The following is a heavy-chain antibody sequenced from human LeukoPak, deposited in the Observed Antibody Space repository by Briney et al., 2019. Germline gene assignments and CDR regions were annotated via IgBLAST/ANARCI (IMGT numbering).Heavy chain of an antibody. D-gene: IGHD1-26*01. J-gene: IGHJ4*02. CDR2: INHSGGT. Sequence: SETLSLTCAVYGGSFSGYYWSWIRQPPGKGLEWIAEINHSGGTNYNPSLKSRVTISVDTSNNQFSLKLSSVTAADTAVYYCARGGGTVDYWGQGTLVTVSS. V-gene: IGHV4-34*01. CDR3: ARGGGTVDY. CDR1: GGSFSGYY.